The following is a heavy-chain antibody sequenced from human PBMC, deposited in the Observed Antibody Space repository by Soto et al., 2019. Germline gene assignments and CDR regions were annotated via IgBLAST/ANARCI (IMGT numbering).Heavy chain of an antibody. V-gene: IGHV1-69*01. Sequence: QVQLVQSGAEVKTPGSSVKVSCKASGGTFSSYAISWVRQAPGQGLEWMGGIIPIFGTANYAQKFQGRVTITADESTSTAYMELSSLRSEDTAVYYCARRDSRSGYSEGYFDYWGQGTLVTVSS. D-gene: IGHD5-12*01. CDR3: ARRDSRSGYSEGYFDY. CDR2: IIPIFGTA. CDR1: GGTFSSYA. J-gene: IGHJ4*02.